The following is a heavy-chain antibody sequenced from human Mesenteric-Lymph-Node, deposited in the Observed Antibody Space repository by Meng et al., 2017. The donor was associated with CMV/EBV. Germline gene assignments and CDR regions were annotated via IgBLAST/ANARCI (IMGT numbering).Heavy chain of an antibody. Sequence: SVKVSCKASGGTFSSYAISWVRQAPGQGLEWMGGIIPIFGTANYAQKFQGRVTITTDESTSTAYMELSSLRSEDTAVYYCARGSQSGAIRWWGYNWFDPWGQGTLVTVSS. CDR3: ARGSQSGAIRWWGYNWFDP. J-gene: IGHJ5*02. CDR1: GGTFSSYA. V-gene: IGHV1-69*05. CDR2: IIPIFGTA. D-gene: IGHD2-2*02.